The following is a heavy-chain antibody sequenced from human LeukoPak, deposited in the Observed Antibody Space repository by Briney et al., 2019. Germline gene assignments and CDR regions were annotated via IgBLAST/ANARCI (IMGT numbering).Heavy chain of an antibody. CDR1: GGSLGGYY. CDR3: AREVVVVPAAAFDI. J-gene: IGHJ3*02. Sequence: SETLSLTCAVYGGSLGGYYWSWIRQPPGKRLEWIGEVNHSGNTNYNPSLKGRVTISLDTSKNQFSLKLTSVTAADTAVYYCAREVVVVPAAAFDIWGQGTMVTVSS. D-gene: IGHD2-2*01. V-gene: IGHV4-34*01. CDR2: VNHSGNT.